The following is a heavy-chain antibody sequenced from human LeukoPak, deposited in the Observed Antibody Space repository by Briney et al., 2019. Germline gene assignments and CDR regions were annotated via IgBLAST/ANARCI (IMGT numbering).Heavy chain of an antibody. CDR1: GDTFRRYS. CDR2: IIPVFRTA. D-gene: IGHD3-3*01. Sequence: ASVKVSCKASGDTFRRYSISWVRQAPGQGLEWLGGIIPVFRTANYAQKFQGRVTMTEDTSTDTAYMELSSLRSEDTAVYYCARDPDDYYDFWSGYPDYWGQGTLVTVSS. J-gene: IGHJ4*02. V-gene: IGHV1-69*06. CDR3: ARDPDDYYDFWSGYPDY.